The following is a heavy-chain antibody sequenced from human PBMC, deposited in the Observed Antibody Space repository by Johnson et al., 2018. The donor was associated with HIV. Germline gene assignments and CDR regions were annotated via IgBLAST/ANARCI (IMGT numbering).Heavy chain of an antibody. CDR3: AKDYEWFGEFVDAFDI. Sequence: VESGGGLVQPGGSLRLSCAASGFTFSSYWMHWVRQAPGKGLVWVSRINSDGSSTSYADSVKGRFTISRDNAKNTLYLQMNSLGAEDTAVYYCAKDYEWFGEFVDAFDIWGQGTMVTVSS. V-gene: IGHV3-74*01. CDR2: INSDGSST. J-gene: IGHJ3*02. CDR1: GFTFSSYW. D-gene: IGHD3-10*01.